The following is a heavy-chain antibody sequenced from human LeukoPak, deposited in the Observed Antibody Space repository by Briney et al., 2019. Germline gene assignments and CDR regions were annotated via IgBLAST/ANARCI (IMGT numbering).Heavy chain of an antibody. V-gene: IGHV3-43*01. CDR3: AKDLGYSSGWSHFDY. J-gene: IGHJ4*02. D-gene: IGHD6-19*01. CDR1: GFTFDDYT. Sequence: GGSLRLSCAASGFTFDDYTMHWVRQAPGKGLEWVSLISWDGGSTYYADSVKGRFTISRDNSKNSLYLQMNSLRTEDTALYYCAKDLGYSSGWSHFDYWGQGTLVTVSS. CDR2: ISWDGGST.